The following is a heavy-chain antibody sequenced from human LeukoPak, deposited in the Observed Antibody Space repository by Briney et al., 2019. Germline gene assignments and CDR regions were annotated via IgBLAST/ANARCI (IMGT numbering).Heavy chain of an antibody. Sequence: GRSLRLSCAASGCTFSRHGMHWVRQAPGKGLEWVAVIGDTGRAKYYADSVEGRFTASRDNFKNTLYLEMNSLRYDDTALYYCAREAAWGNWYFDHWGRGTLVTVSS. D-gene: IGHD3-16*01. CDR1: GCTFSRHG. J-gene: IGHJ2*01. CDR2: IGDTGRAK. V-gene: IGHV3-33*08. CDR3: AREAAWGNWYFDH.